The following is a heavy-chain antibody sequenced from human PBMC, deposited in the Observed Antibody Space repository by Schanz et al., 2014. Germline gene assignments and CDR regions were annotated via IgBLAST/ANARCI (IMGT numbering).Heavy chain of an antibody. V-gene: IGHV3-20*04. CDR3: AKDTGYCHGGACYCFEY. CDR2: IYMDGSGR. D-gene: IGHD2-8*02. CDR1: GFGFDDYA. Sequence: EVQLVESGGGVVRPGGSLRLSCAASGFGFDDYAMSWVRQAPGKGLVWVSRIYMDGSGRDYGDSVKGRFTISRDNSKNTLYLQMNSLRAEDTAVYFCAKDTGYCHGGACYCFEYWGLGILVTVSS. J-gene: IGHJ4*02.